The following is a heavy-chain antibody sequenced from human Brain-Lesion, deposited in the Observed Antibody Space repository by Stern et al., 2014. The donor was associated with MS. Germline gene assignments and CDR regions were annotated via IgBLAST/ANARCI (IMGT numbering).Heavy chain of an antibody. Sequence: VQLEESGPGLVKPSGTLSLTCAVYGGSISSSNWWSWVRPSPGKGLEWIGEIYHSGGTKYSPSFESRVIISVDKSKNQFSLKLSYVTAADTAVYYCARELPDLNAFDIWGQGTMVTVSS. J-gene: IGHJ3*02. V-gene: IGHV4-4*02. D-gene: IGHD1-14*01. CDR2: IYHSGGT. CDR1: GGSISSSNW. CDR3: ARELPDLNAFDI.